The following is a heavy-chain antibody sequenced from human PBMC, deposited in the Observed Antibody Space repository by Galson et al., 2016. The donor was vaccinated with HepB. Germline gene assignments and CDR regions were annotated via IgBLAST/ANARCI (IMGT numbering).Heavy chain of an antibody. J-gene: IGHJ6*03. CDR2: ISYDVTKK. Sequence: SLRLSCAASGFTFSSYGMHWVRQAPGKGLEWVAVISYDVTKKYYADSVMGRFTISRDNSKNTLSLQMNSLRAEDTAVYYCAKGEVAKIYGHYYYYYMDVWGKGTTVTVSS. CDR1: GFTFSSYG. CDR3: AKGEVAKIYGHYYYYYMDV. V-gene: IGHV3-30*18. D-gene: IGHD5-12*01.